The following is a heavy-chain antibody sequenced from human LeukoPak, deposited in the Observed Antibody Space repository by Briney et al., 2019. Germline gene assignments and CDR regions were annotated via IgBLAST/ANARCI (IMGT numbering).Heavy chain of an antibody. J-gene: IGHJ4*02. D-gene: IGHD2-15*01. Sequence: SETLSLTCNVSGGSISSGGYYWNWIRQPAGKGLEWIGRIYTSGSINCNPSLKSRVTISVDTSKNQFSLKMSSVTAADTAVYYCARLVVVAATGLEGFDYWGQGTLVIVSS. CDR3: ARLVVVAATGLEGFDY. V-gene: IGHV4-61*02. CDR1: GGSISSGGYY. CDR2: IYTSGSI.